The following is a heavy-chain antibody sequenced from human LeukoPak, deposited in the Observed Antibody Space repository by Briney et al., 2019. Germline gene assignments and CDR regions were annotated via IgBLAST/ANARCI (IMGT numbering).Heavy chain of an antibody. J-gene: IGHJ4*02. CDR3: ARRGGSGSWFSKPFDY. Sequence: PSETLSLTCTVSGGSISSYYWSWIRQPAGKGLEWIGRIYTSGPTNYNPSLKSRVTISVDTSKNQFSLKLSSVTAADTAVYYCARRGGSGSWFSKPFDYWGQGTLVTVSS. V-gene: IGHV4-4*07. CDR1: GGSISSYY. CDR2: IYTSGPT. D-gene: IGHD3-10*01.